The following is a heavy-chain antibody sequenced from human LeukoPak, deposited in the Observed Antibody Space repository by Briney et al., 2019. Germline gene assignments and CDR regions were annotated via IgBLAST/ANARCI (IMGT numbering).Heavy chain of an antibody. Sequence: SETLSLTCTVSGGSISSSSYYWGWIRQPPGKGLEWIGSIYYSGSTYYNPSLQSRVIVSIDTSKNQFSLRLSAVTAADTAVYYCARAASGGLLGDSWGQGTLVTVSS. CDR1: GGSISSSSYY. J-gene: IGHJ4*02. CDR3: ARAASGGLLGDS. CDR2: IYYSGST. D-gene: IGHD3-16*02. V-gene: IGHV4-39*07.